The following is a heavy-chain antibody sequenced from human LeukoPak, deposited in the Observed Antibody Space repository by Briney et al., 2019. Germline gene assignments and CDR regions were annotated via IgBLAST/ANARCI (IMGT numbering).Heavy chain of an antibody. CDR3: ARDPSSVTLYFFDY. J-gene: IGHJ4*02. CDR1: GYTFSGNY. Sequence: GASVKVSCKASGYTFSGNYIHWLRQAPGQGLEWMGWIDANNGDTKSAQKFQGRVTMSTDTSISTAYMDLSSLSPDDAAVYYCARDPSSVTLYFFDYWGQGTLVTVSS. D-gene: IGHD4-11*01. V-gene: IGHV1-2*02. CDR2: IDANNGDT.